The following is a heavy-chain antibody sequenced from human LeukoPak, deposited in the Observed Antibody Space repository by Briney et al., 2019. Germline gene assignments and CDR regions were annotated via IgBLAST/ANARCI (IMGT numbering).Heavy chain of an antibody. CDR3: ARGGMVTTYNWFDP. CDR1: GYTFTGYY. J-gene: IGHJ5*02. V-gene: IGHV1-2*02. Sequence: ASVKVSCKASGYTFTGYYMHWVRQAPGQGLEWMGWINPNSGGTNYAQKFQGRVIMTRDTSISTAYMELSRLRSDDTAVYYCARGGMVTTYNWFDPWGQGTLVTVSS. CDR2: INPNSGGT. D-gene: IGHD2-21*02.